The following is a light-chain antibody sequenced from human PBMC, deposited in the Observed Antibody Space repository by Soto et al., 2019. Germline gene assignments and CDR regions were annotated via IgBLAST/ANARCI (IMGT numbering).Light chain of an antibody. V-gene: IGKV3-20*01. CDR3: QQYGASPWT. CDR1: QSVSSSH. Sequence: EVGLTQSPGTLSLSPGERATLSCRASQSVSSSHLAWYQQKRGQAPRLLIYDTSTRATGIPDRFSGSGSGTDFTLTISRLQPEDFAVYHCQQYGASPWTFGQGTKVEVK. CDR2: DTS. J-gene: IGKJ1*01.